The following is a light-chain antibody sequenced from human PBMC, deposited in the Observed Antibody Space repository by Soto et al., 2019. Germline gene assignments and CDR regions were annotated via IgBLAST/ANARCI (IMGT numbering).Light chain of an antibody. V-gene: IGLV2-11*01. CDR3: CSYAGSYTGV. CDR1: SSDVGGYNF. J-gene: IGLJ3*02. Sequence: QTVLTQPRSVSGSPGQSVTISCTGTSSDVGGYNFVSWYQQHPGEAPKLMIYDVTKRPSGVPDRFSGSKSGNTASLTISGLQAEDDADYYCCSYAGSYTGVFGGGTKVTVL. CDR2: DVT.